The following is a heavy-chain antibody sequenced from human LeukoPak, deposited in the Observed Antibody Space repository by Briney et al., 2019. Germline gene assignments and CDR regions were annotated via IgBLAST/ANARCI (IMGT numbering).Heavy chain of an antibody. CDR1: GGSISSGGYY. V-gene: IGHV4-31*03. J-gene: IGHJ4*02. CDR3: GRYCSGGSCYSGYFDY. CDR2: IYYSGST. Sequence: SETLSLTCTVSGGSISSGGYYWSWIRQHPGKGLKWIGYIYYSGSTYYNPSLKSRVTRSVDTSKNQFSLKLSSVTAADTALYYCGRYCSGGSCYSGYFDYWGQGTLVTVSS. D-gene: IGHD2-15*01.